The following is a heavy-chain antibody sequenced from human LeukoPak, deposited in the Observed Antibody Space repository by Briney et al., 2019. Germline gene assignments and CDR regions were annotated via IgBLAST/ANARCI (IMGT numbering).Heavy chain of an antibody. V-gene: IGHV4-34*01. CDR2: INHSGST. Sequence: TSGTLSLTCAVYGGSFSGYYWSWIRQPPGKGLEWIGEINHSGSTNYNPSLKSRVTISVDTSKNQFSLKLSSVTAADTAVYYCARGRPGGSFDYWGQGTLVTVSS. CDR1: GGSFSGYY. CDR3: ARGRPGGSFDY. D-gene: IGHD3-16*01. J-gene: IGHJ4*02.